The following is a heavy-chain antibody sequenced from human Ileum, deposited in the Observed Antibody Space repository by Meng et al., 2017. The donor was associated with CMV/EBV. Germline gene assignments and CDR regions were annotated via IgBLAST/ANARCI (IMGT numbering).Heavy chain of an antibody. CDR2: IYYTGTT. CDR3: ARHSSSCANGVCYFYFYYGMDV. D-gene: IGHD2-8*01. J-gene: IGHJ6*02. CDR1: GGSISSTTHY. V-gene: IGHV4-39*01. Sequence: SETLSLTCTVSGGSISSTTHYWGWIRQPPGKGLEWIGTIYYTGTTYNNPSLKSRTTIFVDTSQNQFSLKLSSVTAADAAVYYCARHSSSCANGVCYFYFYYGMDVWGQGATVTVSS.